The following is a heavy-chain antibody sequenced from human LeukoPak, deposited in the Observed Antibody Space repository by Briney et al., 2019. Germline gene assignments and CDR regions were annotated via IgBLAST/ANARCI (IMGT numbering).Heavy chain of an antibody. CDR1: GGSISSGSYY. CDR3: SRDAGDCSNCVCYLFDY. Sequence: PSETLSLTCTVSGGSISSGSYYWSWIRQPAGKGLEWIGRIYTSGSTNYNPSLKSRVTISVDTSQNQLPLKLRTETAADTAVYYCSRDAGDCSNCVCYLFDYWGQGTLVTVSS. V-gene: IGHV4-61*02. J-gene: IGHJ4*02. CDR2: IYTSGST. D-gene: IGHD2-8*01.